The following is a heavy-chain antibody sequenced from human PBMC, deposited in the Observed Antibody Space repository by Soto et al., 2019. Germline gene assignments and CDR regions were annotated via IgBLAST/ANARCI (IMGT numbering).Heavy chain of an antibody. CDR3: ARDNYYGSGSPYYYGMDV. D-gene: IGHD3-10*01. CDR2: ISYDGSNK. V-gene: IGHV3-30-3*01. CDR1: GFTFSSYA. Sequence: GGSLRLSCAASGFTFSSYAMHWVRQAPGKGLEWVAVISYDGSNKYYADSVKGRFTISRDNSKNTLYLQMNSLRAEDTAVYYCARDNYYGSGSPYYYGMDVWGQGTTVTVSS. J-gene: IGHJ6*02.